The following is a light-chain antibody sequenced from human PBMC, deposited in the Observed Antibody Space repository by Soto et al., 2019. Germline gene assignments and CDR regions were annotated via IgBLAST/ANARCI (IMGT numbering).Light chain of an antibody. V-gene: IGKV3-20*01. CDR3: QQYGTPRSVT. J-gene: IGKJ5*01. Sequence: DIFLPQSLGPLSLSPGGESTLPFRSWQSVASNYLAWYQQKAGQTPRPIIYGATGRADGIPHRFSGSGFGTDFTLTISKVEPEDFAVYYCQQYGTPRSVTFGQGTRLEI. CDR1: QSVASNY. CDR2: GAT.